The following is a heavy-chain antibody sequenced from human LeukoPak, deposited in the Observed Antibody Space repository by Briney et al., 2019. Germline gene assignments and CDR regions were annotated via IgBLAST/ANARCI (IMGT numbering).Heavy chain of an antibody. Sequence: PGGSLILSCAASGFTFSSYGMHWVRQAPGKGLEWVAFIRYDGSNKYYADSVKGRFTISRDNSKNTLYLQMNSLRAEDTAVYYCAKDGTYYYGSGSYCFDYWGQGTLVTVSS. CDR2: IRYDGSNK. V-gene: IGHV3-30*02. CDR1: GFTFSSYG. D-gene: IGHD3-10*01. CDR3: AKDGTYYYGSGSYCFDY. J-gene: IGHJ4*02.